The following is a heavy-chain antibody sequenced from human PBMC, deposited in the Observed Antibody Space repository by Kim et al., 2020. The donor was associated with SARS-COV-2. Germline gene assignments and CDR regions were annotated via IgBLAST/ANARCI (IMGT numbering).Heavy chain of an antibody. CDR3: ARAPTAYCGGDCSDEYFQH. J-gene: IGHJ1*01. V-gene: IGHV1-46*01. CDR1: GYTFTSYY. CDR2: INLSGGST. Sequence: ASVKVSCKASGYTFTSYYMHWVRQAPGQGLEWMGIINLSGGSTSYAQKFQGRVTMTRDTSTSTAYMELSSLRSEDTAVYYCARAPTAYCGGDCSDEYFQHWGQGTLVTVSS. D-gene: IGHD2-21*02.